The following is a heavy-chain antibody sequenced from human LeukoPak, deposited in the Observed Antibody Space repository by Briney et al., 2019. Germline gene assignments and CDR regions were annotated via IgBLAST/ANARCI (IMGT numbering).Heavy chain of an antibody. D-gene: IGHD3-22*01. CDR3: ARGPETYYYDSSAYY. Sequence: GGSLRLSCEASGFTLSSYWMHWVRQAPGKGLVWVSRINNDGSTEHYADSVKGRFTISRDNAENTLYLQMNSLRAEDTAVYYCARGPETYYYDSSAYYWGQGTLGTVSS. CDR1: GFTLSSYW. CDR2: INNDGSTE. J-gene: IGHJ4*02. V-gene: IGHV3-74*01.